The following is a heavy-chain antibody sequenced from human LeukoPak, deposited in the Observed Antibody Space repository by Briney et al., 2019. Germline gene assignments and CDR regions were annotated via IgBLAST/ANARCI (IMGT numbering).Heavy chain of an antibody. CDR2: IYHSGTP. J-gene: IGHJ2*01. Sequence: KTSQTLSLTCTASGGALSSGGYYWTWIRQPPGKGLEWIGNIYHSGTPYYNPSLKSRVTLSVDRSKNQFSLKLSSVTAADTAVYFCARRGPFGDWFFDLWGRGTPVTVSS. CDR3: ARRGPFGDWFFDL. CDR1: GGALSSGGYY. V-gene: IGHV4-30-2*01. D-gene: IGHD3-16*01.